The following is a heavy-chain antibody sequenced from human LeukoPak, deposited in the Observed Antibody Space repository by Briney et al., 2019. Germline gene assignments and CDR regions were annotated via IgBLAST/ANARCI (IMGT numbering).Heavy chain of an antibody. Sequence: PSETLSLTCTVSGGSISSYYWSWIRQPPGKGLEWIGYIYYSGSTNYNPSLKSRVTISVDTSKNQFSLKLSSVTAADTAVYYCARSKNYYDSSGYSYYFDYWGQGTLVTVSS. CDR2: IYYSGST. CDR3: ARSKNYYDSSGYSYYFDY. J-gene: IGHJ4*02. CDR1: GGSISSYY. D-gene: IGHD3-22*01. V-gene: IGHV4-59*01.